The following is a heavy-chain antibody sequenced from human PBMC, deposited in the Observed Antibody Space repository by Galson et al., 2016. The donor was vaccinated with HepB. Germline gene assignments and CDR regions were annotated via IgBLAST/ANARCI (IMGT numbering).Heavy chain of an antibody. Sequence: SCKASGYTFPSHAMHWIRQAPGQGLEWMGWIDAANGDTRYSQRFQGRVKITADTSARTAYMELTSLKDEDTAVYYCARWVTANDYWGQGTPVTVSS. CDR1: GYTFPSHA. CDR3: ARWVTANDY. V-gene: IGHV1-3*01. CDR2: IDAANGDT. J-gene: IGHJ4*02. D-gene: IGHD2-21*02.